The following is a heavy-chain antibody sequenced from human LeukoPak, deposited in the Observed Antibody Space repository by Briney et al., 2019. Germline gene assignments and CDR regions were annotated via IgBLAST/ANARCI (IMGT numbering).Heavy chain of an antibody. J-gene: IGHJ4*02. CDR3: ATLRYRTPLRLGELSPSLDY. CDR2: FIPIFGTA. Sequence: ASVKVSCKASGGTFSSYAISWVRQAPGQVLEWMGGFIPIFGTANYAQKFQGRVTITADESTSTAYMELSSLRSEDTAVYYCATLRYRTPLRLGELSPSLDYWGQGTLVTVSS. D-gene: IGHD3-16*02. CDR1: GGTFSSYA. V-gene: IGHV1-69*13.